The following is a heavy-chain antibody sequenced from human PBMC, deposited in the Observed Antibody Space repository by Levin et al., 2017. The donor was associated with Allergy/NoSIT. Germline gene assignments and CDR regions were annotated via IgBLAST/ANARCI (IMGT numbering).Heavy chain of an antibody. CDR1: GFSLSSPGVG. V-gene: IGHV2-5*02. D-gene: IGHD4-17*01. J-gene: IGHJ4*02. CDR2: IYWDEDK. CDR3: THSRPPLRTRHFDY. Sequence: SGPTLVKPTQTLTLTCSYSGFSLSSPGVGVGWVRQSPGKALEWLALIYWDEDKRYSPSLRSRLTITMATSKNQVFLRMTNMAPVDTATYYCTHSRPPLRTRHFDYWGQGALVNVSS.